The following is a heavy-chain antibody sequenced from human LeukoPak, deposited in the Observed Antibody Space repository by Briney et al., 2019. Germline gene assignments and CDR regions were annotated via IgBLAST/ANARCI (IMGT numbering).Heavy chain of an antibody. Sequence: ASVKVSCKASGYTFTSYGISWVRQAPRQGLEWMGWISAYNGNTNYAQKLQGRVTMTTDTSTSTAYMELRSLRSDDTAVYYCARDRGYCSSTSCYTFDYWGQGTLVTVSS. V-gene: IGHV1-18*01. D-gene: IGHD2-2*02. CDR3: ARDRGYCSSTSCYTFDY. CDR2: ISAYNGNT. CDR1: GYTFTSYG. J-gene: IGHJ4*02.